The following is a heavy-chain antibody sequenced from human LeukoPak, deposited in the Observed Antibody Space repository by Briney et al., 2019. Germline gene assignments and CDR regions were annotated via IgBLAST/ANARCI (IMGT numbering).Heavy chain of an antibody. CDR2: IYTSGNT. D-gene: IGHD3-16*02. CDR3: ARHGISVWGSYRSFDL. J-gene: IGHJ2*01. Sequence: SQTLSLTCTVSGGSISSGSFYWNWIRQPAGKGLEWIGRIYTSGNTKYNPSLKSRVTISVDTSKNQFSLKLSSVTAADTAVYYCARHGISVWGSYRSFDLWGRGTLVTVSS. V-gene: IGHV4-61*02. CDR1: GGSISSGSFY.